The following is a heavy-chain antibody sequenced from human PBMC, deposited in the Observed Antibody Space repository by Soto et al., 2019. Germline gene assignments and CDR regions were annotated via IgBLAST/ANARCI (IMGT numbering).Heavy chain of an antibody. CDR3: ARGRKYCGATSCYQYCDF. CDR1: GFIFSNYA. CDR2: ISDNGGST. V-gene: IGHV3-23*01. J-gene: IGHJ4*02. Sequence: EVQLLDSGGGLVQPGGSLRLSCTTSGFIFSNYAMNWVRQAPGKGLERVSVISDNGGSTYHADSVKGRFTISRDYSKTTVYLQMNSLRAENTAVYYCARGRKYCGATSCYQYCDFWGQGTLVTVSS. D-gene: IGHD2-21*01.